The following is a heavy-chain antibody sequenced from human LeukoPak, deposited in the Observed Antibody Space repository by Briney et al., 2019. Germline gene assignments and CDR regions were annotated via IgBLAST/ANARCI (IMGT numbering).Heavy chain of an antibody. V-gene: IGHV3-48*01. Sequence: GGSLRLSCAASGFTFSTYTMNWVRQAPGKGLEWVSSISSIGSTIYYADSVKGRFTISRDNAKNSLYLQMNSLRVEDTAVYYCAKDLGGYSYGSTLFDYWGQGTLVTVSS. J-gene: IGHJ4*02. CDR2: ISSIGSTI. CDR3: AKDLGGYSYGSTLFDY. CDR1: GFTFSTYT. D-gene: IGHD5-18*01.